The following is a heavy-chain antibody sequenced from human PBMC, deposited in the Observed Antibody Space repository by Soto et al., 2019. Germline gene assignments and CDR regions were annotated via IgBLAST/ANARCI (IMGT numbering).Heavy chain of an antibody. Sequence: SETLSLTCTVSGGSISSSSYYWGWIRQPPGKGLEWIGSIYYSGSTYYNPSLKSRVTISVDTSKNQFSLKLSSVTAADTAVYYCARQYCSGGSCYLDYWGQGTLVTVPQ. V-gene: IGHV4-39*01. J-gene: IGHJ4*02. CDR2: IYYSGST. CDR3: ARQYCSGGSCYLDY. CDR1: GGSISSSSYY. D-gene: IGHD2-15*01.